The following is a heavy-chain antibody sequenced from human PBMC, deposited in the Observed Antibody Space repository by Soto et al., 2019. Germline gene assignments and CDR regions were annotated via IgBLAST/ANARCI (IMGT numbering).Heavy chain of an antibody. CDR2: ISAYNGNT. CDR3: ARDLGAQLVDY. V-gene: IGHV1-18*01. CDR1: GYTFTSYG. D-gene: IGHD1-26*01. Sequence: QVQLVQSGAEVKKPGASVKVSCKASGYTFTSYGITWVRQAPGQGLEWMGWISAYNGNTKYAQKLQGRVTMTTDTSTSPAYLELRSLRSADTAVSYCARDLGAQLVDYWGQGTLVTVSS. J-gene: IGHJ4*02.